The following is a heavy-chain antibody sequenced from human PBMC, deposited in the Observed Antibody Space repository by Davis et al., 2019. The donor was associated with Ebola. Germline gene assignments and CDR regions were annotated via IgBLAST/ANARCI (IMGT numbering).Heavy chain of an antibody. CDR1: GASMTRYY. D-gene: IGHD2-2*01. CDR2: IAYTGNT. Sequence: PSETLSLTCTVSGASMTRYYWSWIRQTPGKGLEWIGYIAYTGNTLYNPSLKSRVTISGDTSKKQFSLRLSSVTAADTAVYYCARGGLVPAALYLWGQGTMVTVSS. V-gene: IGHV4-59*01. CDR3: ARGGLVPAALYL. J-gene: IGHJ3*01.